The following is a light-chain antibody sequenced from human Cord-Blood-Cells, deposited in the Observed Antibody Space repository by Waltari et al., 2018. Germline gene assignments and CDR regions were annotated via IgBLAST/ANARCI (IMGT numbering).Light chain of an antibody. CDR1: SGDVGCYNL. CDR3: CSYAGSSTWV. J-gene: IGLJ3*02. V-gene: IGLV2-23*02. CDR2: EVS. Sequence: QSALTQPASVSGSPGQSITISCTVTSGDVGCYNLVSWYQQHPGKAPKLMIYEVSKRPSGVSNRFSGSKSGNTASLTISGLQAEDEADYYCCSYAGSSTWVFGGGTKLTVL.